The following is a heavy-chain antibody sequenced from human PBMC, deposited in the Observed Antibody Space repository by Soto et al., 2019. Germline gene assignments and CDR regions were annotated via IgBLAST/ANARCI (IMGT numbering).Heavy chain of an antibody. CDR1: GFTFGNYG. J-gene: IGHJ4*02. CDR2: TSYDGNNS. D-gene: IGHD3-3*01. CDR3: ANGSGRGRDFDY. Sequence: PGGSLRLSCTGSGFTFGNYGMHWVRQAPGQGLERVASTSYDGNNSSYADSLHGRFTISRDNSKKMEFPQMISLGPEDAAAYYCANGSGRGRDFDYWGQGALVTVSS. V-gene: IGHV3-30*18.